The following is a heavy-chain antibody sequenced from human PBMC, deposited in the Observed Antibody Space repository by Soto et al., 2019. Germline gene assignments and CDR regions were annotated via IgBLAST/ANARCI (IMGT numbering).Heavy chain of an antibody. V-gene: IGHV4-59*01. CDR3: ARRYGTTFDY. CDR2: IYYXGST. D-gene: IGHD1-7*01. Sequence: PXXTLSLTCTVSRGSINSYYWSWIRQPPGNGLQWTXYIYYXGSTHSTPSLXXRVTISVXXYKNTFSLKLSSVTAADTAVYYCARRYGTTFDYWGQGTLVTASS. J-gene: IGHJ4*02. CDR1: RGSINSYY.